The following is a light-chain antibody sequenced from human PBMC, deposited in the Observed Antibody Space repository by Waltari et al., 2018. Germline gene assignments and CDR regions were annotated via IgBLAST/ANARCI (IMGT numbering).Light chain of an antibody. CDR2: WAS. CDR3: QKSYGLST. Sequence: DIVMTQSPDSLAVSLGERATVNCKSSQSLLRSSDNKNYLAWYQQKPGQPPMLLIYWASTRESGVPDRFSGSGSGTDFTLTISSLQAEDVAVYYGQKSYGLSTFGQGTKVEIK. V-gene: IGKV4-1*01. CDR1: QSLLRSSDNKNY. J-gene: IGKJ1*01.